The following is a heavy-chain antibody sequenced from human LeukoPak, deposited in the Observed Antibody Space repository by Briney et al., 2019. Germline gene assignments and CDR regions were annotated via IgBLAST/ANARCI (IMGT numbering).Heavy chain of an antibody. J-gene: IGHJ4*02. D-gene: IGHD6-19*01. Sequence: PGGSLRLSCAASGFTFSSYAMHWVRQAPGKGLEWVAVISYDGSNKYYADSVKGRFTISRDNSKNTLYLQMNSLRAEDTAVYYCAREGSIAVADYWGQGTLVTVSS. V-gene: IGHV3-30-3*01. CDR2: ISYDGSNK. CDR1: GFTFSSYA. CDR3: AREGSIAVADY.